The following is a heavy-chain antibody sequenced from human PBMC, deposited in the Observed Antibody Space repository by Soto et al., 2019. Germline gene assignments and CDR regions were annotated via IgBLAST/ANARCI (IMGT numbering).Heavy chain of an antibody. J-gene: IGHJ4*02. CDR1: GGSISSYY. Sequence: QVQLQESGPGLVKPSETLSLTCTVSGGSISSYYWSWIRQPPGKGLEWIGYIYYSGSTNYNPSLQSRVTISVDTSKNQFSLKLSSVTAADTAVYYCAREAIAARTFDYWGQGTLVTVSS. CDR2: IYYSGST. CDR3: AREAIAARTFDY. V-gene: IGHV4-59*01. D-gene: IGHD6-6*01.